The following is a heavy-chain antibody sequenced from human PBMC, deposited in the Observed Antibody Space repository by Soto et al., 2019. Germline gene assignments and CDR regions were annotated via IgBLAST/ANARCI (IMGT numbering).Heavy chain of an antibody. V-gene: IGHV5-51*01. D-gene: IGHD1-26*01. CDR3: ASSVGATISYYYGMDV. CDR2: FYPGDSDT. J-gene: IGHJ6*02. Sequence: GESLKISCKGSGDSFTSYWIGWVRQMPGKGLEWMGIFYPGDSDTRYSPSFQGQVTISADKSISTAYLQWSSLKASDTAMYYCASSVGATISYYYGMDVWGQGSTVTVS. CDR1: GDSFTSYW.